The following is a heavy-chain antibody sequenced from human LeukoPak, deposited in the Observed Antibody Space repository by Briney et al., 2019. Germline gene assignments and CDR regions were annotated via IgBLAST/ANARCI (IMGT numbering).Heavy chain of an antibody. V-gene: IGHV5-51*01. CDR2: IYPGDSDT. J-gene: IGHJ4*02. CDR3: ARHLHSTVTTDGYFDY. Sequence: GESLKISCKGSGYSFISYWIGWVRQMPGKGLEWMGIIYPGDSDTRYSPSFQGQVTISADKSISTAYLQWSSLRASDTARYYCARHLHSTVTTDGYFDYWGQGTLVTVSS. CDR1: GYSFISYW. D-gene: IGHD4-17*01.